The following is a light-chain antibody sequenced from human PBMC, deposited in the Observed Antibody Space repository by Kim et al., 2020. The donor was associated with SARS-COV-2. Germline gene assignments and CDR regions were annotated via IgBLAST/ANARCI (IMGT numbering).Light chain of an antibody. CDR2: AAS. V-gene: IGKV1-8*01. Sequence: ASTGDRVTITCRASHGISSYLAWYQQKPGKAPKLLIYAASTLQSGVPSRFSGSGSGTDFTLTISCLQSEDFATYYCQQYYSYPLTFGQGTKVDIK. CDR1: HGISSY. J-gene: IGKJ1*01. CDR3: QQYYSYPLT.